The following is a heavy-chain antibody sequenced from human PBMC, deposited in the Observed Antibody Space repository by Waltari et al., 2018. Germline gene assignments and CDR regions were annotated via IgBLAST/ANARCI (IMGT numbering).Heavy chain of an antibody. D-gene: IGHD3-10*01. V-gene: IGHV3-23*05. CDR3: AKDSGYSMIRGRENS. CDR2: IDNSGDTT. CDR1: GFDYSSYA. Sequence: VYLLESGGGLVQPGGSLRLSCVGCGFDYSSYAMSWVRQAPGKGLEWVSGIDNSGDTTYYAGSVKGRFTISRDDSRNTVYLHMTTLRVDDTAVYYCAKDSGYSMIRGRENSWGQGTLVIVSS. J-gene: IGHJ4*02.